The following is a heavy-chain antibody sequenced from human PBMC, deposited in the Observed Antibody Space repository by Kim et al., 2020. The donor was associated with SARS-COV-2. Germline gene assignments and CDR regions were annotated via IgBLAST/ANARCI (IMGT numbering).Heavy chain of an antibody. D-gene: IGHD2-2*01. V-gene: IGHV4-39*01. J-gene: IGHJ6*02. Sequence: SETLSLTCTVSGGSISSSSYYWGWIRQPPGKGLEWIGSIYYSGSTYYNPSLKSRVTISVDTSKNQFSLKLSSVTAADTAVYYCARDIVVVPAPTPYYYYYGMDVWGQGTTVTVSS. CDR3: ARDIVVVPAPTPYYYYYGMDV. CDR1: GGSISSSSYY. CDR2: IYYSGST.